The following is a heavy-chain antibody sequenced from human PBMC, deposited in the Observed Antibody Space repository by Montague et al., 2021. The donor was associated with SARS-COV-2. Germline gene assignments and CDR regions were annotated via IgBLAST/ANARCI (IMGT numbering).Heavy chain of an antibody. D-gene: IGHD3-22*01. Sequence: SETLSLTCAVYGGSFSDYHWSWIRQPPGQGLEWIGYIYYSGSTNYNPSLRSRVTISVDTSKNQFSLKVRSVTAADTAVYYCARGDYYDSTGYYDYWGQGTLVTVSS. V-gene: IGHV4-59*01. J-gene: IGHJ4*01. CDR2: IYYSGST. CDR1: GGSFSDYH. CDR3: ARGDYYDSTGYYDY.